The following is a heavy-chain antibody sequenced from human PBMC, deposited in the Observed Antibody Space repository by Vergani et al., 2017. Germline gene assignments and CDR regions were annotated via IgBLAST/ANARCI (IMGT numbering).Heavy chain of an antibody. Sequence: QVQLVQSGAEVKKPGASVKVSCKASGYTFTSYYMHWVRQAPGQGLEWLGIINPSGGSTSYAPQFQGRVTMTRATSTSTVYMELSSLRSEDTAVYYCARGRIVVVPAAIGRGLYYFDYWGQGTLVTVAS. CDR2: INPSGGST. J-gene: IGHJ4*02. D-gene: IGHD2-2*01. V-gene: IGHV1-46*01. CDR3: ARGRIVVVPAAIGRGLYYFDY. CDR1: GYTFTSYY.